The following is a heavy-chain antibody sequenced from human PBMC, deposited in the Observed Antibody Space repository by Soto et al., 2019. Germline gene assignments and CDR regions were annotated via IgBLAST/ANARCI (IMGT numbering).Heavy chain of an antibody. CDR3: AKAVAVDWYFDL. V-gene: IGHV3-23*01. CDR1: GFMFSSYA. Sequence: EVQLLESGGGLAQPGRSLRLSCAASGFMFSSYAMSWVRQAPGKGLEWVSTISGNGGYTYYADSVKGRFTISRDNSKNTLDLQMNILRAEDTAVYYCAKAVAVDWYFDLWGRGTLVSVSS. CDR2: ISGNGGYT. J-gene: IGHJ2*01. D-gene: IGHD6-19*01.